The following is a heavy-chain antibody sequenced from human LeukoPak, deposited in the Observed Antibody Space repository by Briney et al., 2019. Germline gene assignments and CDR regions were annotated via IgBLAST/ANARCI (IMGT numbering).Heavy chain of an antibody. J-gene: IGHJ4*02. CDR1: GFTFSSYA. CDR2: ISYDGSNK. D-gene: IGHD1-26*01. Sequence: TGGSLRLSCAASGFTFSSYAMHWVRQAPGKGLEWVAVISYDGSNKYYADSVKGRFTTSRDNSKNTLYLQMNSLRAEDTAVYYCARDSGSYFDYWGQGTLVTVSS. CDR3: ARDSGSYFDY. V-gene: IGHV3-30-3*01.